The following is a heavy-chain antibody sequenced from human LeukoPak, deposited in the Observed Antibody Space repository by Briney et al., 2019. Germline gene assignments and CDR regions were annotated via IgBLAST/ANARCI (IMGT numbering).Heavy chain of an antibody. CDR3: ARHYGRSWFDP. D-gene: IGHD3-16*01. CDR1: GASVSSASY. V-gene: IGHV4-61*01. Sequence: SETLSLTCTVSGASVSSASYWTWIRQPPGKGVEWIAHIYNGVNTNYNPSLKSRVTISVDTSKNQFSLKLSSVTTADTAVYYCARHYGRSWFDPWGQGTLVTVSS. J-gene: IGHJ5*02. CDR2: IYNGVNT.